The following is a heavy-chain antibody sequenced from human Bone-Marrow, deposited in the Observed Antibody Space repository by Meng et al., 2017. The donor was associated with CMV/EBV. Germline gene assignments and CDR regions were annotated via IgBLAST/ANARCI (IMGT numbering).Heavy chain of an antibody. D-gene: IGHD3-3*01. J-gene: IGHJ5*02. Sequence: SVKVSCKASGGTFSSYTISWVRQAPGQGLEWMGRIIPILGIANYAQKFQGRVTITADKSTSTAYMELSSLRSEDTAVYYCASETDYEFWSATAPAFDPRGQGTLVTVSS. V-gene: IGHV1-69*02. CDR3: ASETDYEFWSATAPAFDP. CDR1: GGTFSSYT. CDR2: IIPILGIA.